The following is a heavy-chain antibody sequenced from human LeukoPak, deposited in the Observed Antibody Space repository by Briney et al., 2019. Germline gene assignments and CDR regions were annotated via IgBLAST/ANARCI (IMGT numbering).Heavy chain of an antibody. J-gene: IGHJ4*02. Sequence: GGSLRLSCAASGVTFSSYSMNGVRQAPGKGLEGVSSISISSSYIYYADSVKGRFTISRDNAKHSLYLQMNSLRAEDTAVYYCARDADLFDYWGQGTLVTVSS. CDR1: GVTFSSYS. V-gene: IGHV3-21*01. CDR2: ISISSSYI. CDR3: ARDADLFDY.